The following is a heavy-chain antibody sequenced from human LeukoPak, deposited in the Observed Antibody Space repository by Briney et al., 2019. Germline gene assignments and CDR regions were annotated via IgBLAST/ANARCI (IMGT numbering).Heavy chain of an antibody. Sequence: PGGSLRLSCAASGFTFSSYWMNWVRQAPGKGLEWVSYISSSGSTIYYADSVKGRFTISRDNAKNSLYLQMNSLRAEDTAVYYCARDMALALYSNARDHYYMDVWGKGTTVTVSS. CDR2: ISSSGSTI. V-gene: IGHV3-48*01. D-gene: IGHD6-13*01. CDR1: GFTFSSYW. J-gene: IGHJ6*03. CDR3: ARDMALALYSNARDHYYMDV.